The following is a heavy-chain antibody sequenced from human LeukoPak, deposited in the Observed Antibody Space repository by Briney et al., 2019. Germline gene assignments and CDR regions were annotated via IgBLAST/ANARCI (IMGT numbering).Heavy chain of an antibody. J-gene: IGHJ6*03. CDR3: AKLVGFRELGASLYYYYMDV. CDR1: GFTFSSYG. Sequence: GGSLRLSCAASGFTFSSYGMHWVRQAPGKGLEWVAFIRYDGSNKYYADSVKGRFTISRDNSKNTLYLQMNSLRAEDTAVYYCAKLVGFRELGASLYYYYMDVWGKGTTVTVSS. D-gene: IGHD3-10*01. V-gene: IGHV3-30*02. CDR2: IRYDGSNK.